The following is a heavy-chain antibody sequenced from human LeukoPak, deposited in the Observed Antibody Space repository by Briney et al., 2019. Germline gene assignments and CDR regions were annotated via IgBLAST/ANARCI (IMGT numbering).Heavy chain of an antibody. CDR1: GFTFSTYA. CDR3: AKDSGGTYFYYSYMDV. D-gene: IGHD1-26*01. V-gene: IGHV3-23*01. J-gene: IGHJ6*03. Sequence: GGSLRLSCAASGFTFSTYAMSWVRQAPGKGLEWVSAISAGGATIYYAESVKGRFTVSRDNSKNTLYLQINSLRAEDTAVYYCAKDSGGTYFYYSYMDVWGKGTTVTVSS. CDR2: ISAGGATI.